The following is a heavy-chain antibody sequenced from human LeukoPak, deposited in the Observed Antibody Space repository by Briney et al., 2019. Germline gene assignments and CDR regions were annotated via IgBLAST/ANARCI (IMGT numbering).Heavy chain of an antibody. J-gene: IGHJ4*02. Sequence: GGSLRLSCAASGFTFSSYGMHWVRQAPGKGLEWVAVISYDGSNKYYADSVKGRFTISRDNSKNTLNLQMNSLRAEDTAVYYCAKDAAAACDYWGQGTLVTVSS. CDR1: GFTFSSYG. D-gene: IGHD6-13*01. V-gene: IGHV3-30*18. CDR3: AKDAAAACDY. CDR2: ISYDGSNK.